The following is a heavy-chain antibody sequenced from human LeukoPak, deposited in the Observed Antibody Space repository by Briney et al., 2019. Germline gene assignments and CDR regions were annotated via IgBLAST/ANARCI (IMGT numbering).Heavy chain of an antibody. J-gene: IGHJ4*02. CDR3: ARVQWAFDY. CDR2: MYYSGCT. Sequence: PSEALSVTCTVCVCSISSYFWSWIRPPPAKGLEWIGYMYYSGCTNYNPSLKSRATISVDTSKNQFSLKLSSVTPADTAVYYCARVQWAFDYWGQGTLVTVSS. CDR1: VCSISSYF. D-gene: IGHD2-8*01. V-gene: IGHV4-59*01.